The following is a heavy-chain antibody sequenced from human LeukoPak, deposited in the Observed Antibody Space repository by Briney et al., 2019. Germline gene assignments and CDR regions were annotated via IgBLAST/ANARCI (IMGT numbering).Heavy chain of an antibody. CDR1: GGSFSGYY. D-gene: IGHD3-3*01. Sequence: SETLSLTCAVYGGSFSGYYWSWLRQPPGKGLEWLGEINHSGSTNYNASLRSRVTLSVDTSKNQFSLKLSSVTAADTAVYYCARGRMYYDFWSGYYTTRQSYYYYMDVWGKGTTVTVSS. V-gene: IGHV4-34*01. CDR3: ARGRMYYDFWSGYYTTRQSYYYYMDV. J-gene: IGHJ6*03. CDR2: INHSGST.